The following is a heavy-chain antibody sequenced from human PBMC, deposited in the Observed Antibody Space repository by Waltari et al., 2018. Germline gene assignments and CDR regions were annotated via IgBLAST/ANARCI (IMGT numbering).Heavy chain of an antibody. J-gene: IGHJ4*02. V-gene: IGHV3-23*01. CDR2: ISGSGGST. CDR3: AKQRVAARLFDY. Sequence: EVQLLESGGGLVQPGGSLRLSCAASGFTFSSYAMSWARQAPGKGLEWVSAISGSGGSTYDADSVKGRFTIYRDNSKNTLYLQMNSLRAEDTAVYYCAKQRVAARLFDYWGQGTLVTVSS. CDR1: GFTFSSYA. D-gene: IGHD6-6*01.